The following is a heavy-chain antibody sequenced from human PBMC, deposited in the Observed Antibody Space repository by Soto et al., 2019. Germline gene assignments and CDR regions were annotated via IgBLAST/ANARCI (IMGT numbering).Heavy chain of an antibody. V-gene: IGHV4-59*01. J-gene: IGHJ4*02. CDR1: GGSISSYY. CDR3: AREEGEYHSYYFDY. CDR2: IYYSGST. Sequence: SETLSLTCTVSGGSISSYYWSWIRQPSGKGLEWIGYIYYSGSTNYNPSLKSRVTISVDTSKNQFSLKLSSVTAADTAVYYCAREEGEYHSYYFDYCGQGTLVTVSS.